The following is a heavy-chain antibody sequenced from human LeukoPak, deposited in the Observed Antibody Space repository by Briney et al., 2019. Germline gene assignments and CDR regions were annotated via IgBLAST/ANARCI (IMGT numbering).Heavy chain of an antibody. CDR2: IDHSGNT. J-gene: IGHJ4*02. Sequence: SGTLSLTCTVSGVSISSTHWWNWVRQPPGKGLEWIGEIDHSGNTKYNPSLKSRVTISVDTSKNQFSLKLRALSAADTAVYFCARQGSISAFDFWGRGTLVTVSS. CDR3: ARQGSISAFDF. D-gene: IGHD2-21*01. V-gene: IGHV4-4*02. CDR1: GVSISSTHW.